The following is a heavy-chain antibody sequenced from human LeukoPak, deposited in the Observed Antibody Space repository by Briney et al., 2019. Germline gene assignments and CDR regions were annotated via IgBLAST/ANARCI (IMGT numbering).Heavy chain of an antibody. V-gene: IGHV3-33*01. Sequence: GGSLRLSCAASGFTFSSFGMHWVRQAPGKGLEWVAVTWYDGSNKYYADSVKGRFTISRDNSKNTLYLQMNSLRVEDTAVYYCARDSSYCSGGTCYSFDYWGQGTLVTVSS. D-gene: IGHD2-15*01. CDR1: GFTFSSFG. CDR3: ARDSSYCSGGTCYSFDY. J-gene: IGHJ4*02. CDR2: TWYDGSNK.